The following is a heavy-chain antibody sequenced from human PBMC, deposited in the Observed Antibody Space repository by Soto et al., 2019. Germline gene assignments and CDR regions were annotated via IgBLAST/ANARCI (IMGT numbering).Heavy chain of an antibody. Sequence: GGSLRLSCAASGFIFSNYAMSWVRQTPGKGLEWVSGISDSGGSTYCADSVKGRFTISRDNSMNTLYLQMNSLRAEDTAVYYCAKVHYYGSGSSSHFDCWGQGTLVTVSS. V-gene: IGHV3-23*01. D-gene: IGHD3-10*01. CDR1: GFIFSNYA. CDR3: AKVHYYGSGSSSHFDC. J-gene: IGHJ4*02. CDR2: ISDSGGST.